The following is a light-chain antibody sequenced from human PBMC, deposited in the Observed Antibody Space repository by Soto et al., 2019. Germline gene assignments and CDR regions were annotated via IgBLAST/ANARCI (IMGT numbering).Light chain of an antibody. J-gene: IGKJ4*01. CDR3: QQYQRYPPS. CDR1: QSIASY. CDR2: GAS. V-gene: IGKV1-39*01. Sequence: DIQMTQSPSSLSASVGDRVIITCRASQSIASYLIWYQQKPGQAPKVLIYGASTLQSGVPSRFSGSGSGTDFTLTISSLQPEDIATYYCQQYQRYPPSFGGGTKVEIK.